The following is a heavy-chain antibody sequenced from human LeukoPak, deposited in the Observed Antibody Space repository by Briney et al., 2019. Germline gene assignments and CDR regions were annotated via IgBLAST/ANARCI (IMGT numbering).Heavy chain of an antibody. D-gene: IGHD6-19*01. V-gene: IGHV4-59*01. CDR1: GGSISSYY. J-gene: IGHJ4*02. CDR3: ARVRPSIAVAGIGPIDY. Sequence: SETLSLTCTVSGGSISSYYWSWIRQPPGKGLEWIGYIYYSGSTNYNPSLKSRVTISVDTSKNQFSLKLSSVTAADTAVYYCARVRPSIAVAGIGPIDYWGQGTLVTVFS. CDR2: IYYSGST.